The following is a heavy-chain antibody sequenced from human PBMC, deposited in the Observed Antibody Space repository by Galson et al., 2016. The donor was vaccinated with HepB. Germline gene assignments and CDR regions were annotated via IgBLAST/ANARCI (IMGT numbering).Heavy chain of an antibody. V-gene: IGHV3-30*18. J-gene: IGHJ4*02. CDR2: ISKNGRAI. Sequence: SLRLSCAASGFTFSFYSIHWVRQAPGKGLEWVAVISKNGRAISYADSVRGRFTISRDNSKNTMYLQMNSLRTDDTSLYYCAKEHGTGWPNLDYWGQGALVTVS. CDR1: GFTFSFYS. CDR3: AKEHGTGWPNLDY. D-gene: IGHD6-19*01.